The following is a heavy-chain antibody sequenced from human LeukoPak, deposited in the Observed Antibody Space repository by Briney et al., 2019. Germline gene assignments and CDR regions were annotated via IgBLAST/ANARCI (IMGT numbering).Heavy chain of an antibody. CDR3: ARGSSSDDAFDI. CDR2: IYTSGST. D-gene: IGHD6-6*01. Sequence: NPSETLSLTCTVSGGSISSGSYYWSWIRQPAGKGLEWIGRIYTSGSTNYNPSLKSRVTISVDTSKNQFSLKLSSVTAADTAVYYCARGSSSDDAFDIWGQGTMVTVSS. V-gene: IGHV4-61*02. CDR1: GGSISSGSYY. J-gene: IGHJ3*02.